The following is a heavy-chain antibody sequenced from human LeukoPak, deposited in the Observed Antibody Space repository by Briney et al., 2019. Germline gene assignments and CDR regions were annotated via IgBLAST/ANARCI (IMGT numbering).Heavy chain of an antibody. J-gene: IGHJ5*02. CDR3: ARDNSVRDEAWWFNP. Sequence: ASVKVSCKASGYTFAGYFIHWVRQAPGQGLEWMGWVNCHNGGTHYAQEFQGRVTMTRDMSTSTDYLELSSLRSEDTAVYYGARDNSVRDEAWWFNPWGQGTLVTVSS. CDR1: GYTFAGYF. CDR2: VNCHNGGT. D-gene: IGHD5-24*01. V-gene: IGHV1-2*02.